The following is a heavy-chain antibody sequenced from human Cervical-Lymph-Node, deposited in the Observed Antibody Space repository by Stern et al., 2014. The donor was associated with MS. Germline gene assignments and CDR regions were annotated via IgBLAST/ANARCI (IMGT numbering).Heavy chain of an antibody. J-gene: IGHJ6*02. CDR3: AKDRRGGYNYLYGMDV. CDR1: RFTFRSYG. V-gene: IGHV3-30*18. CDR2: TSYDGGNR. D-gene: IGHD5-18*01. Sequence: VQLVESGGGVVQPGTSLRISCTGSRFTFRSYGIHWVRQAPGKGLEWVSVTSYDGGNRQYEDSVKGRFTISRDNSKNTVYLHLNSLRPEDTGVYHCAKDRRGGYNYLYGMDVWGQGTTVTVS.